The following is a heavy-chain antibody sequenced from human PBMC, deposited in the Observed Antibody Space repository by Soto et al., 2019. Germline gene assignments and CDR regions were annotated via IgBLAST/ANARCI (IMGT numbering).Heavy chain of an antibody. CDR3: ARDWVVRGVRFDP. J-gene: IGHJ5*02. V-gene: IGHV4-30-2*01. Sequence: SETLSLTCAVSGGSISSGGYSWSWIRQPPGKGLEWIGYIYHSGSTYYNPSLKSRVTISVDRSKNQFSLKLSSVTAADTAVYYCARDWVVRGVRFDPWGQGTLVTVSS. CDR1: GGSISSGGYS. D-gene: IGHD3-10*01. CDR2: IYHSGST.